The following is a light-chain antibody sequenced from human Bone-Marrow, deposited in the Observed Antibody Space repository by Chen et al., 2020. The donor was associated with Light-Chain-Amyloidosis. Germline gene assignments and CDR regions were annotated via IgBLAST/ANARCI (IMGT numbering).Light chain of an antibody. CDR3: QVWDRSSDRPV. Sequence: SYVLTQPSSVSVAPGQTATFACGGNNIGSTSVHWYQQTPGQAPLLVVYVDSDRPSGIPERLSGSNSGNTATLTISRVEAGDEADYYCQVWDRSSDRPVFGGGTKLTVL. CDR1: NIGSTS. V-gene: IGLV3-21*02. J-gene: IGLJ3*02. CDR2: VDS.